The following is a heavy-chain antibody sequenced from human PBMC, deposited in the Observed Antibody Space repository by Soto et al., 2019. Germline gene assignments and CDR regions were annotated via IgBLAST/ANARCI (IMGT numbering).Heavy chain of an antibody. V-gene: IGHV3-33*01. Sequence: QVQLVESGGGVVQPGRSLRLSCAASGFTFSSYGMHWVRQAPGMGLEWVAVIWYDGSNKYYADSVKGRFTISRDNSKNTLYLQMNSLRGEETAVYYCARDLRDGCYSLDYWGQGTLVTVSS. CDR2: IWYDGSNK. J-gene: IGHJ4*02. D-gene: IGHD2-15*01. CDR3: ARDLRDGCYSLDY. CDR1: GFTFSSYG.